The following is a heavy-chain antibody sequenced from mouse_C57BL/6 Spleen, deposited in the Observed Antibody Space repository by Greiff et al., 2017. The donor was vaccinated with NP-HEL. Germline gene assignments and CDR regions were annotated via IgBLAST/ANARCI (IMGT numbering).Heavy chain of an antibody. Sequence: VQLQQSGPELVKPGASVKISCKASGYAFSSSWMNWVKQRPGKGLEWIGRIYPGDGDTNYNGKFKGKATLTADKSSSTAYMQLSSLTSEDSAVYFCAKGALTGEIFYAMDYWGQGTSVTVSS. V-gene: IGHV1-82*01. CDR2: IYPGDGDT. D-gene: IGHD1-2*01. CDR3: AKGALTGEIFYAMDY. J-gene: IGHJ4*01. CDR1: GYAFSSSW.